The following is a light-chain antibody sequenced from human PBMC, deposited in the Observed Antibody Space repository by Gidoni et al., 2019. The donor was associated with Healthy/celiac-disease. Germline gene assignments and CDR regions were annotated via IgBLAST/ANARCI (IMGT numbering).Light chain of an antibody. CDR2: RNN. CDR3: AAWDDSLSGPNWV. V-gene: IGLV1-47*01. Sequence: QSVLTQPPSASGTPGQRVPISCSGSSSNIGSNYVYWYQQLPGTAPKLLSYRNNQRPSGVPDRFSGSKSGTSASLAISGLRSEDEADYYCAAWDDSLSGPNWVFGGGTKLTVL. CDR1: SSNIGSNY. J-gene: IGLJ3*02.